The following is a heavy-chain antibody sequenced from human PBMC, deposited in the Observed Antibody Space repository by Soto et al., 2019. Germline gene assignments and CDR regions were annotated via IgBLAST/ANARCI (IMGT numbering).Heavy chain of an antibody. V-gene: IGHV3-23*01. CDR3: AKDLGRWLQLGGGYYYYGMDV. CDR2: ISGSGGST. J-gene: IGHJ6*02. D-gene: IGHD1-1*01. Sequence: GGSLRLSCAASGFTFSSYAMSWVRQAPGKGLEWVSAISGSGGSTYYADSVKGRFTISRDNSKNTLYLQMNSLRAEDTAVYYCAKDLGRWLQLGGGYYYYGMDVWGQGTTVTVS. CDR1: GFTFSSYA.